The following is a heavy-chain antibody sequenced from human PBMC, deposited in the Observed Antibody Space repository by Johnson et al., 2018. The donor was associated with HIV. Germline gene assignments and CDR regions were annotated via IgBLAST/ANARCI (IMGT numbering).Heavy chain of an antibody. D-gene: IGHD6-6*01. Sequence: EVQLVESGGGLVKPGGSLRFSCAASGFIFTKAWMSWIRQAPGKGLEWVANIKQDGSEKYYVDSVKGRFTISRDNAKNTLFLQMNSLRPEDTAVYYCARDMGHRQLARDAFDIWGQGTMVTVSS. V-gene: IGHV3-7*01. CDR1: GFIFTKAW. CDR3: ARDMGHRQLARDAFDI. CDR2: IKQDGSEK. J-gene: IGHJ3*02.